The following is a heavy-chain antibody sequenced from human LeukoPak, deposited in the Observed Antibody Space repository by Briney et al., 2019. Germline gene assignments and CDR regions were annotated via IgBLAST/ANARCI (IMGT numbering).Heavy chain of an antibody. CDR2: ISSSSSHI. D-gene: IGHD5-12*01. CDR3: ARVGYDYPFDY. V-gene: IGHV3-21*01. Sequence: GGSLRLSCAASGFTFSSYSMNWVRQAPGKGLEWVSSISSSSSHIYYADSVKGRFTISRDNAKNSLYLQMNSLRAEDTAVYYCARVGYDYPFDYWGQGTLVTVSS. J-gene: IGHJ4*02. CDR1: GFTFSSYS.